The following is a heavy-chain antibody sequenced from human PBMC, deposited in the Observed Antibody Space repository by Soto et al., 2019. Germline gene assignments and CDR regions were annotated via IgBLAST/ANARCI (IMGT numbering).Heavy chain of an antibody. CDR2: IYHSGTT. CDR1: GASISNGYSY. J-gene: IGHJ3*01. V-gene: IGHV4-30-4*01. D-gene: IGHD2-15*01. CDR3: ARRYGPRAFEL. Sequence: EQLQESGPGLVKPSQTLSLTCTVSGASISNGYSYWSWIRQPPGKGLEWIGYIYHSGTTYYNPSLKSRVTISVDTSKSQFSLKLRSVIAADAAVYFCARRYGPRAFELWGQGTIVTVSS.